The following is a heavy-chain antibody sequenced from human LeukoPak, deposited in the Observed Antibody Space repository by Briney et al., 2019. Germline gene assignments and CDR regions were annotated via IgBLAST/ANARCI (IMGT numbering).Heavy chain of an antibody. CDR2: ISGSGGGT. V-gene: IGHV3-23*01. D-gene: IGHD2-21*02. J-gene: IGHJ4*02. CDR1: GFTFSSYA. Sequence: GGSLRLSCAASGFTFSSYAMSWVRQAPGKGLEWVSAISGSGGGTYYADSVKGRFTISRDNSKNTLYLQMNSLRAEDTAVYYCAKWYCGGDCYPGVDYWGQGTLVTVSS. CDR3: AKWYCGGDCYPGVDY.